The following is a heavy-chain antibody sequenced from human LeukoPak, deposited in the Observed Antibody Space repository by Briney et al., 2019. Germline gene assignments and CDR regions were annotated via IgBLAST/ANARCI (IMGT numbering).Heavy chain of an antibody. CDR2: INPNSGGT. CDR3: ASIVLRYFDWFGFDI. J-gene: IGHJ3*02. CDR1: GYTFTGYY. D-gene: IGHD3-9*01. Sequence: ASVKVSCKASGYTFTGYYMHWVRQAPGQGLEWMGWINPNSGGTNYAQKFQGRVTMTRDTSISTAYMELSRLRSDDTAVYYCASIVLRYFDWFGFDIWGQGTMVTVSS. V-gene: IGHV1-2*02.